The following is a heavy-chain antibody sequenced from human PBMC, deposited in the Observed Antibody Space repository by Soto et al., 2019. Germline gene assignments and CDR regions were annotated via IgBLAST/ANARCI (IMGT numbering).Heavy chain of an antibody. Sequence: PRASLRLSCAASGFKFNTFSMNSVCRAPGKGLEWISYISGTGTTIGYADSVKGRFIVSRDNANNSLYMQMNSLRDDDTAVYYCARDGCTSASCYAYIRAFDVWGQGTEVTVSS. CDR1: GFKFNTFS. D-gene: IGHD2-2*01. J-gene: IGHJ6*02. CDR3: ARDGCTSASCYAYIRAFDV. V-gene: IGHV3-48*02. CDR2: ISGTGTTI.